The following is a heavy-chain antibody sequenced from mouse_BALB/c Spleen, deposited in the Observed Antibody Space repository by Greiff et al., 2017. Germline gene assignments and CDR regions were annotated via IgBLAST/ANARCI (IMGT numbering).Heavy chain of an antibody. Sequence: VQRVESGAELVRPGTSVKVSCKASGYAFTNYLIEWVKQRPGQGLEWIGVINPGSGGTNYNEKFKGKATLTADKSSSTAYMQLSSLTSDDSAVYFCAREDYDGYGFAYWGQGTLVTVSA. J-gene: IGHJ3*01. V-gene: IGHV1-54*01. CDR3: AREDYDGYGFAY. D-gene: IGHD2-3*01. CDR2: INPGSGGT. CDR1: GYAFTNYL.